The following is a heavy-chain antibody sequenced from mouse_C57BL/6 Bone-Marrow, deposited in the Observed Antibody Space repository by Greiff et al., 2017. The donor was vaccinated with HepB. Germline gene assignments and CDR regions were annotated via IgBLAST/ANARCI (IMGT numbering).Heavy chain of an antibody. V-gene: IGHV1-69*01. CDR2: IDPTDSYT. CDR3: ASSNWDDYAVDY. CDR1: GYTFTSYW. J-gene: IGHJ4*01. D-gene: IGHD4-1*02. Sequence: QVQLQQPGAELVMPGASVKLSCKASGYTFTSYWMHWVKQRPGQGLEWIGEIDPTDSYTNYNQKFKGKSTLTVDKSSSTAYMQLSRLTSEDSAVYYCASSNWDDYAVDYWGRGTSVTVSS.